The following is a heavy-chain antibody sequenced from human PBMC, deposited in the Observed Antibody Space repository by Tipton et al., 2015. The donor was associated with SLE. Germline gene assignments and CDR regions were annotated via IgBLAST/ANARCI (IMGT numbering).Heavy chain of an antibody. V-gene: IGHV1-8*01. CDR1: GYTFTSYD. CDR2: MNPNSGNT. CDR3: AREVSFGVPIS. J-gene: IGHJ4*02. Sequence: QSGAEVKKPGASVKVSCKASGYTFTSYDINWVRQATGQGLEWMGWMNPNSGNTGYAQKFQGRVTMTRNTSTSTVYMGLSSLRSEDTGVFYCAREVSFGVPISWGQGTLVTVSS. D-gene: IGHD3-16*01.